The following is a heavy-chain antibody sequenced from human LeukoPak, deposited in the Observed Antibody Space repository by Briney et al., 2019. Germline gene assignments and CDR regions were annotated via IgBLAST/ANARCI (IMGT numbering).Heavy chain of an antibody. CDR2: ISSSSSYI. CDR3: ARDRAVEMATIFDY. V-gene: IGHV3-21*01. J-gene: IGHJ4*02. CDR1: GLTFSSYS. Sequence: GGSLRLSCAASGLTFSSYSMNWVRQAPGKGLEWVSSISSSSSYIYYADSVKGRFTISRDNAKNSLYLQMNSLRAEDTAVYYCARDRAVEMATIFDYWGQGTLVTVSS. D-gene: IGHD5-24*01.